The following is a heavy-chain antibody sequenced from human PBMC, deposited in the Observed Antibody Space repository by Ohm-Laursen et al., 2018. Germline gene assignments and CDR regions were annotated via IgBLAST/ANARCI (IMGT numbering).Heavy chain of an antibody. CDR2: ISYDGSYK. Sequence: SLRLSCTASGFTFSSYGMHWVRQAPGKGLEWVAIISYDGSYKYYADSVKGRFTISRDNSKNTLYLQMNSLRAEDTAVYYCARDYGSGANSGSTYFDYWGQGTLVTVSS. D-gene: IGHD3-10*01. CDR3: ARDYGSGANSGSTYFDY. J-gene: IGHJ4*02. CDR1: GFTFSSYG. V-gene: IGHV3-30*03.